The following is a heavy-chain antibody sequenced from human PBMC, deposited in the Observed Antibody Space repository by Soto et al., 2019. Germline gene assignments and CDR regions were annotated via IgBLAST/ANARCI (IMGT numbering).Heavy chain of an antibody. J-gene: IGHJ4*02. CDR2: IIPICGRT. D-gene: IGHD6-19*01. Sequence: SVKVSFKASGGTLRRYASSLVRQAPGQGLEWMGGIIPICGRTNYAQKFQGWVTITRDKSTSTAYMELSRLRSEDTAVYYCARESGWYYFDYWGQGTLVTVSS. CDR3: ARESGWYYFDY. CDR1: GGTLRRYA. V-gene: IGHV1-69*05.